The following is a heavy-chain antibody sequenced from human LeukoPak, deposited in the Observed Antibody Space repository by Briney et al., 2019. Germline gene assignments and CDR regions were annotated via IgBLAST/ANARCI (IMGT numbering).Heavy chain of an antibody. J-gene: IGHJ3*02. V-gene: IGHV3-30*02. CDR2: IRFDGNDK. CDR3: ARREFREGLRYFDWLLYGDAFDI. D-gene: IGHD3-9*01. CDR1: GFPFSYFG. Sequence: GGSLRLSCAASGFPFSYFGMHWVRQAPGKGLEWVAFIRFDGNDKFYADSVKGRFTISKDTSRNTLYLQMNSLRAEDTAVYYCARREFREGLRYFDWLLYGDAFDIWGQGTMVTVSS.